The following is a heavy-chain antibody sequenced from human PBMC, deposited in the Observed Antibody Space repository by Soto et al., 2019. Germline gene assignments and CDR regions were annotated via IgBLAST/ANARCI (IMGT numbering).Heavy chain of an antibody. J-gene: IGHJ6*02. D-gene: IGHD3-10*01. Sequence: SETLSLTCTVSGGSISSSSYYWGWIRQPPGKGLEWIGSIYYSGSTYYNPSLKSRVTISVDTSKNQFSLKLSSVTAADTAVYYCASDYYYGSGSYYYYYGMDVWGQGTTVT. CDR3: ASDYYYGSGSYYYYYGMDV. V-gene: IGHV4-39*01. CDR2: IYYSGST. CDR1: GGSISSSSYY.